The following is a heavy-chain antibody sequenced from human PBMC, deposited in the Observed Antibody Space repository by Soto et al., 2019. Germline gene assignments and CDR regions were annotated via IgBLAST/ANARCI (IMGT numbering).Heavy chain of an antibody. CDR3: ARGGSANSTSYYFDY. CDR2: ISSSSSSI. Sequence: GGSLRLSCAASEFTFRSYSLNWVRQAPGKGLEWVSYISSSSSSIYYADSVKGRFTISRGNAQNSLYLQMNSLGLEDTAVYYCARGGSANSTSYYFDYWGQGALVTVSS. V-gene: IGHV3-48*01. J-gene: IGHJ4*02. CDR1: EFTFRSYS. D-gene: IGHD6-6*01.